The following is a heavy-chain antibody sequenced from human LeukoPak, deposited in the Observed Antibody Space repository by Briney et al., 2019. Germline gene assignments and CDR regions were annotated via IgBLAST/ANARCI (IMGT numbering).Heavy chain of an antibody. CDR3: AEGNWFDY. CDR2: ISGSGDST. V-gene: IGHV3-23*01. J-gene: IGHJ4*02. CDR1: GFILSSYA. D-gene: IGHD1-1*01. Sequence: TGGSLRLSCAASGFILSSYAMSWVRQAPGKGLEWVSLISGSGDSTYYADSVKGRFTISRDNSKNTLDLQMNSLRAEDTAVYFCAEGNWFDYWGQGTLVTVSS.